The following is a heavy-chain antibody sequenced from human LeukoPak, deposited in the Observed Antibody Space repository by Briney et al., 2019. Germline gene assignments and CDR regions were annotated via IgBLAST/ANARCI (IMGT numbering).Heavy chain of an antibody. CDR3: AKERPPYYYDSSGYPFDY. D-gene: IGHD3-22*01. J-gene: IGHJ4*02. CDR2: IYYSGST. CDR1: GGSISSYY. Sequence: SETLSLTCTVSGGSISSYYWSWIRQPPGKGLEWIGYIYYSGSTNYNPSLKSRVTISVDTSKNQFSLKLSSVTAADTAVYYCAKERPPYYYDSSGYPFDYWGQGTLVTVSS. V-gene: IGHV4-59*12.